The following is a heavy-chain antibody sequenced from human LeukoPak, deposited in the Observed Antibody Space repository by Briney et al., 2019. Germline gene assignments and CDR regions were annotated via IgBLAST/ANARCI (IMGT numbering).Heavy chain of an antibody. J-gene: IGHJ4*02. Sequence: PSGTLSLTCAVSGGSISSTNRWSWVRQPPGKGLEWIGEIYRSGTTNYKPSLKSRVTISLDKSRNHFSLKLTSVTAADSAVYYCARRSPYSTGWSSYFDYWGQGALVTVSS. CDR1: GGSISSTNR. D-gene: IGHD6-19*01. CDR2: IYRSGTT. CDR3: ARRSPYSTGWSSYFDY. V-gene: IGHV4-4*02.